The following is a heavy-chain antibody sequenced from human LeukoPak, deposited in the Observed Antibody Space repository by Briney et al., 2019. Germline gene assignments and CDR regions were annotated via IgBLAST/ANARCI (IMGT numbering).Heavy chain of an antibody. CDR3: ARIIGAAGTRYFDY. Sequence: GGSLRLSCAASGFTFSSFAIHWVRQAPGKGLEYVSAISSNGGSTYYADSVKGRFTISRDNSKNTLYLQMGSLRAEDMAVYYCARIIGAAGTRYFDYWGQGTQVTVPS. V-gene: IGHV3-64*02. D-gene: IGHD6-13*01. CDR1: GFTFSSFA. J-gene: IGHJ4*02. CDR2: ISSNGGST.